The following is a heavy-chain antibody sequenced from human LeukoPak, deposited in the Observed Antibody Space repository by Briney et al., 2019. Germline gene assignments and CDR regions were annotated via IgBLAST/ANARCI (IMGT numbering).Heavy chain of an antibody. CDR2: ITGSSDTE. V-gene: IGHV3-23*01. CDR1: GFTFSGYE. J-gene: IGHJ4*02. CDR3: AKDLGTHGWIIDS. D-gene: IGHD2-2*03. Sequence: GGSLRLSCAASGFTFSGYEMNWVRQAPGKGLEWVSAITGSSDTEYYAHSVSGRFTISRDNSENTLFLQMNSLRAEDTAVYYCAKDLGTHGWIIDSWGQGTLVTVSS.